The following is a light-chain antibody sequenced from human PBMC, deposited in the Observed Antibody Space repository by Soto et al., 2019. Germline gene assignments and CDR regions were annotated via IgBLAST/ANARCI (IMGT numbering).Light chain of an antibody. CDR3: TSYAGSNNWI. CDR1: SGDXGTYKY. J-gene: IGLJ2*01. Sequence: QSALTQPPSASGSPGQSVXXXXTGXSGDXGTYKYVSWYQQHPGQAPKFIIYEVSKRPSGVPDRFSGSKSGNTASLTVSGLQAEDEADYYCTSYAGSNNWIFGGGTKLTVL. V-gene: IGLV2-8*01. CDR2: EVS.